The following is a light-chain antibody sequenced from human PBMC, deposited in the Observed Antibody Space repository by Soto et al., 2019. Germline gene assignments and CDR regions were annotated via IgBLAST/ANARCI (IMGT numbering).Light chain of an antibody. CDR2: AAP. J-gene: IGKJ4*01. CDR1: QGISSS. CDR3: QQLKSYPLT. V-gene: IGKV1-9*01. Sequence: DIQMTQSPSSLSASVGDRVTITCRASQGISSSLAWYQQRAGKAPKFLIHAAPTLQSGAPSRFSGSGSGTEFALTISSLQPEDSATYYCQQLKSYPLTFGGGTKVDIK.